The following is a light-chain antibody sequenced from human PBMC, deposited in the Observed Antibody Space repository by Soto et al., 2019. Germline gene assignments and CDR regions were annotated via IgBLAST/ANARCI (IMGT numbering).Light chain of an antibody. J-gene: IGKJ1*01. V-gene: IGKV1-39*01. CDR1: QSISDF. CDR3: QQTYSTPPT. Sequence: DIHMTQSPYSLSASLGDRVTITSRASQSISDFLNWYQQKPGKAPKLLIYAASTLQSGVPSRFSGSGSGTDFTLTISSLEPEDFATYYCQQTYSTPPTFGQGTKVDIK. CDR2: AAS.